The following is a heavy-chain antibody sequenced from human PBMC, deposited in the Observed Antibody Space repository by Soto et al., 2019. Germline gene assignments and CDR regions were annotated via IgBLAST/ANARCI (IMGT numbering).Heavy chain of an antibody. CDR2: IYSGGST. Sequence: PGGSLRLSCAASGFTVSSNYMSWVRQPPGKGLEWVAVIYSGGSTYYADPVKGLCTISGDYSKNTLFLQKTVLGAEETAVYYCASGDPSAHWFDPWGQGTLVTVSS. V-gene: IGHV3-53*01. J-gene: IGHJ5*02. D-gene: IGHD7-27*01. CDR1: GFTVSSNY. CDR3: ASGDPSAHWFDP.